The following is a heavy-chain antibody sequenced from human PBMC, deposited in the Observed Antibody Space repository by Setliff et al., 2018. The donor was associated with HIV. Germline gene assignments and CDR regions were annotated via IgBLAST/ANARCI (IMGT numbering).Heavy chain of an antibody. D-gene: IGHD3-22*01. Sequence: ASVKVSCKASGYTFSSYGLSWVRQAPGQGLEWVGWISAYNGNTNYAQKRQGRVTFTTDTSTSTAYMELRSLRSDDTAVYYCARGYDGSGHYYVYWGQGSLVTVSS. CDR2: ISAYNGNT. CDR1: GYTFSSYG. J-gene: IGHJ4*02. CDR3: ARGYDGSGHYYVY. V-gene: IGHV1-18*01.